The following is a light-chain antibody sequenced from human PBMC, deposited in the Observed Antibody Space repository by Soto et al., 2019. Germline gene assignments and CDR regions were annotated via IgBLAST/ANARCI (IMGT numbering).Light chain of an antibody. J-gene: IGKJ2*01. V-gene: IGKV3-20*01. CDR1: QSVSSSY. CDR3: HTGT. Sequence: EIVLTQSPGTLSLSPGERATLSCRASQSVSSSYLAWYQQKPGQAPRLLIYGASSRASGIPDRFSGSGSGTDFTLTISSLEPEDFAVYYCHTGTFGQGTKLEIK. CDR2: GAS.